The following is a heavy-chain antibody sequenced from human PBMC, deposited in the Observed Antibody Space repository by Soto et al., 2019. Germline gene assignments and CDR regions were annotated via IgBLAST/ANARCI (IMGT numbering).Heavy chain of an antibody. Sequence: GGSLRLSCAGSEFMSRISAMHWVRQAPGKGPEWVAVTSYDGTTKYYADSVKGRFTISRDNSKNTLSLQMNSLSAEDTAVYYCTREVVRPYFDYWGQGILVTVSS. CDR2: TSYDGTTK. CDR3: TREVVRPYFDY. V-gene: IGHV3-30-3*01. CDR1: EFMSRISA. J-gene: IGHJ4*01. D-gene: IGHD2-2*01.